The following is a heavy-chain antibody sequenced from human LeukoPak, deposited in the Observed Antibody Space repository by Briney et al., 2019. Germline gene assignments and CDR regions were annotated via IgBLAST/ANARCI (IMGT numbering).Heavy chain of an antibody. CDR1: GFTFSSYG. V-gene: IGHV3-30*03. D-gene: IGHD3-10*01. J-gene: IGHJ4*02. Sequence: GGSLRLSCAASGFTFSSYGMHWVRQAPGKGLEWVAVISYDGGNKYYADSVKGRFTISRDNSKNTLYLQMNSLRAEDTAVYYCARDGGLYSVVRGADYNYFDYWGQGTLVTVSS. CDR2: ISYDGGNK. CDR3: ARDGGLYSVVRGADYNYFDY.